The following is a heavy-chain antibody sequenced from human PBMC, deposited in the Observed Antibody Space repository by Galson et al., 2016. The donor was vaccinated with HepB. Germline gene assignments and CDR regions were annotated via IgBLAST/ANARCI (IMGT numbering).Heavy chain of an antibody. CDR2: ISVSCATI. V-gene: IGHV3-11*04. D-gene: IGHD6-13*01. J-gene: IGHJ4*02. Sequence: SLRLSCAASGFTFTDHDMSWMRQAPGKGLEWISYISVSCATIHYADSVKGRFTISRDNSKNRLYLQMNSLRAEDTAVYYCARDLGVAAAGTLDYWGQGTLVTVSS. CDR3: ARDLGVAAAGTLDY. CDR1: GFTFTDHD.